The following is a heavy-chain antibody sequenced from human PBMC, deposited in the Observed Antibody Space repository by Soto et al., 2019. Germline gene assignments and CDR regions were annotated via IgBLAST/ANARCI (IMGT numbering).Heavy chain of an antibody. CDR1: GGSIGSGVHY. CDR3: TSDHYM. J-gene: IGHJ4*02. V-gene: IGHV4-31*03. Sequence: PSETLSLTCTVSGGSIGSGVHYWSWIRQHPGKGLEWIGYIYYSGSTYYNPSLKSRVTISVHTSKTQFSLKLSSVTAADTAVYYCTSDHYMWGQGPMMTVYS. D-gene: IGHD2-2*02. CDR2: IYYSGST.